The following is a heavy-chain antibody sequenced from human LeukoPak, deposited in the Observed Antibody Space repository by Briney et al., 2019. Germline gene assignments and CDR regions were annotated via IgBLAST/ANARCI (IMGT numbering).Heavy chain of an antibody. CDR3: ATAYSSSSVLRFDP. J-gene: IGHJ5*02. Sequence: GASVKVSCKVSGYTLTELSMHWVRHAPGKGLEWRGGFDPEDGETIYAQKFQGRVTMTEDTSTDTAYMELSSLRSEDTAVYYCATAYSSSSVLRFDPWGQGTLVTVSS. CDR1: GYTLTELS. D-gene: IGHD6-6*01. V-gene: IGHV1-24*01. CDR2: FDPEDGET.